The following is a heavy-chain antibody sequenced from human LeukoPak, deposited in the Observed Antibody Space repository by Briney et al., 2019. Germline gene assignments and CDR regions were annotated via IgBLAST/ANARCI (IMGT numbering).Heavy chain of an antibody. Sequence: PGRSLRLSCAASGFTFSSYAMHWVRQAPGKGLEWVAVISYDGSNKYYADSVKGRFTISRDNSKNTLYLQMNGLRAEDTAVYYCAREGLVNYYDSSGYIDYWGQGTLVTVSS. CDR1: GFTFSSYA. J-gene: IGHJ4*02. D-gene: IGHD3-22*01. CDR3: AREGLVNYYDSSGYIDY. V-gene: IGHV3-30*01. CDR2: ISYDGSNK.